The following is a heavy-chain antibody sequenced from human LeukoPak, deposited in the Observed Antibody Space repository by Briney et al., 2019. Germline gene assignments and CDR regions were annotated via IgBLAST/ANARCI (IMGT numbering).Heavy chain of an antibody. V-gene: IGHV4-59*08. CDR1: RGSISSYY. Sequence: SETLSLTCTVARGSISSYYWSWIRQPPGRGLEWIAYIYYTGSTNYNPSLKSRVTISVDTSKNQFSLKLSSVTAADTGVYYCARHCGDAYRRSFDFWGQGTLVTVSS. D-gene: IGHD5-24*01. J-gene: IGHJ4*02. CDR3: ARHCGDAYRRSFDF. CDR2: IYYTGST.